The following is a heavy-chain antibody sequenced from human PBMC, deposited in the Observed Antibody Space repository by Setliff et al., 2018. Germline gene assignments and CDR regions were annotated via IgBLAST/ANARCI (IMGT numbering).Heavy chain of an antibody. Sequence: GASVKVSCKASGYTLSNSILSWVRQAPGQGLEWVGWISAYNGKTYFAQKFQDRITVTTDTSTNTGYLELRGLRSDDTAVYYCLRLVRYCTKIACQATSGDEVWGLGTLVTVSS. J-gene: IGHJ4*02. CDR1: GYTLSNSI. D-gene: IGHD2-8*01. CDR2: ISAYNGKT. V-gene: IGHV1-18*01. CDR3: LRLVRYCTKIACQATSGDEV.